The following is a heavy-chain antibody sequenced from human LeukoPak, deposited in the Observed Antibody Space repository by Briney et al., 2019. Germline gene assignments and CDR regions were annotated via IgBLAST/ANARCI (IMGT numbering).Heavy chain of an antibody. Sequence: SVKVSCKASGGTFSSYAISWVRQAPGQGLEWMGGIIPIFGTANYAQKFQGRVTITADKSTSTAYMELSSLRSEDTAVYYCARTGRSSGWGYYYYMDVWGKGTTVTVSS. J-gene: IGHJ6*03. V-gene: IGHV1-69*06. CDR2: IIPIFGTA. D-gene: IGHD6-19*01. CDR1: GGTFSSYA. CDR3: ARTGRSSGWGYYYYMDV.